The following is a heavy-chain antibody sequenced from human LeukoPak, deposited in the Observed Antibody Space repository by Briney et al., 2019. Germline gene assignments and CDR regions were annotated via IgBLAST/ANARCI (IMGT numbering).Heavy chain of an antibody. J-gene: IGHJ4*02. Sequence: PGGSLRLSCAASGFTFSDYYMSWIRQAPGKGLEWVSYISSSGSTIYYAYSVKGRFTISRDDAKNSLYLQMNSLRAEDTAVYYCARVRRGVTALIYYFDYWGQGTLVTVSS. D-gene: IGHD3-10*01. CDR3: ARVRRGVTALIYYFDY. V-gene: IGHV3-11*01. CDR1: GFTFSDYY. CDR2: ISSSGSTI.